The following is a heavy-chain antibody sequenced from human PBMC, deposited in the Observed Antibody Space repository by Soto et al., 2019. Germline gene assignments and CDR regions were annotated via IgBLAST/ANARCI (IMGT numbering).Heavy chain of an antibody. Sequence: EVQLVESGGDLVQPGRSLRLSCAASGFTFDDYAMHWVRQVPGKGLQWASGLSWNGVTIGYAAAVKGRFTLSRDNAKKSLYRQMNGLRPDDTALYYCEASRAYDSSDYSGFHYGMDVWGLGTTVAVSS. CDR2: LSWNGVTI. D-gene: IGHD3-22*01. J-gene: IGHJ6*02. V-gene: IGHV3-9*01. CDR3: EASRAYDSSDYSGFHYGMDV. CDR1: GFTFDDYA.